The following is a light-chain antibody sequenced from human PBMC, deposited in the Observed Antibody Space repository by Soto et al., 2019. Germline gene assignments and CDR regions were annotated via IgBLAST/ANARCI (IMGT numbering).Light chain of an antibody. CDR3: QHRNNLRT. CDR1: QSIGDY. V-gene: IGKV3-11*01. J-gene: IGKJ1*01. Sequence: EVVLTQSPATLSLSRGERATLSCRASQSIGDYLGWYQQRPGQAPRLLIYDASSRAPGIPARFSGSGSGTEFTLTITNLQPEDFADYYCQHRNNLRTFGQGTRVEIK. CDR2: DAS.